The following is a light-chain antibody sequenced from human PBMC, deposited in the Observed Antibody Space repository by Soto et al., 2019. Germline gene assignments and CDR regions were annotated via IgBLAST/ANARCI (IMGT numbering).Light chain of an antibody. Sequence: EIVLTQSPGTLSLSPGERATLSCRASQSVSSSYLAWYQQKPGQAPRLLIYGASSRATGIPDRFSGSGSGTDFTLTISRLEPEDCAVYYCQQYGSSPLITFGQGTRLEIK. CDR1: QSVSSSY. J-gene: IGKJ5*01. CDR2: GAS. V-gene: IGKV3-20*01. CDR3: QQYGSSPLIT.